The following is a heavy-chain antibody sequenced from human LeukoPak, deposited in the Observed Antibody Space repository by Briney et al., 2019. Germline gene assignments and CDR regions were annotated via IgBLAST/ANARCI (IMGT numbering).Heavy chain of an antibody. Sequence: ASVKVSCKASGYTFTSYGLSWVRQAPGQGLEWLGWISGYTVNTDYAQNLQGRVTMTTDTSTRTAYMELRSLRSDDTAVYYCARSSRGSSWYFSDYHYYMDVWGKGTTVTVSS. CDR1: GYTFTSYG. V-gene: IGHV1-18*01. CDR3: ARSSRGSSWYFSDYHYYMDV. CDR2: ISGYTVNT. D-gene: IGHD6-13*01. J-gene: IGHJ6*03.